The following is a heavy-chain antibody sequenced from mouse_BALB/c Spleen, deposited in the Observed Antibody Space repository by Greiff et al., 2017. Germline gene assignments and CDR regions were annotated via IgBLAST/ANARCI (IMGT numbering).Heavy chain of an antibody. CDR1: GFTFSSYT. D-gene: IGHD2-1*01. J-gene: IGHJ2*01. CDR3: TREDGNYVFDY. CDR2: ISSGGSYT. Sequence: EVMLVESGGGLVKPGGSLKLSCAASGFTFSSYTMSWVRQTPEKRLEWVATISSGGSYTYYPDSVKGRFTISRDNAKNTLYLQMSSLKSEDTAMYYCTREDGNYVFDYWGQGTTLTVSS. V-gene: IGHV5-6-4*01.